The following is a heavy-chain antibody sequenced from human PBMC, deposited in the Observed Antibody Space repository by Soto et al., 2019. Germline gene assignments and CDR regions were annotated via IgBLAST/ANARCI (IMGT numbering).Heavy chain of an antibody. J-gene: IGHJ3*01. CDR2: IYSTYGRSWT. CDR1: GFSVSEKH. Sequence: EEQLVESGGGLVQLGGSLRLSCAASGFSVSEKHMSWVRQAPGEGLEWVSTIYSTYGRSWTGYADSAEGRFTLSRDNSQNTLSLPTNTLRAVDTAVYYCARAERSAFEVWGSGARVIVSS. CDR3: ARAERSAFEV. V-gene: IGHV3-66*01. D-gene: IGHD1-26*01.